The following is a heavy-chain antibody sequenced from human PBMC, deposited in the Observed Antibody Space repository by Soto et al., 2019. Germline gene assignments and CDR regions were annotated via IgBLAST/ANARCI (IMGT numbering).Heavy chain of an antibody. J-gene: IGHJ4*02. V-gene: IGHV3-48*02. CDR3: ARDLALTAMVTRHFDY. Sequence: PGGSLRLSCAASGFTFSSYWMAWVRQAPGKGLEWVSNISSSSSTIYYADSVKGRFTISRDNAKNSLYLQMNSLRDEDTAVYYCARDLALTAMVTRHFDYWGQGTLVTVSS. D-gene: IGHD5-18*01. CDR1: GFTFSSYW. CDR2: ISSSSSTI.